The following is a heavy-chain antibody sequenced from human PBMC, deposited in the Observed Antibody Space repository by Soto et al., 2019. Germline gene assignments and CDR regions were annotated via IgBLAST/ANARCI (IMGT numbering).Heavy chain of an antibody. CDR2: IIPIFGTA. Sequence: QVQLVQSGAEVKKPGSSVKISCKASGGTFSSYAISWVRQAPGQGLEWMGGIIPIFGTAEYAQKLQGRVKITANESTSTAYMELSSLRSEDTAVYYGALHYGAGNNYYYYGMDVWGQGTTVTVSS. CDR1: GGTFSSYA. V-gene: IGHV1-69*12. D-gene: IGHD3-10*01. CDR3: ALHYGAGNNYYYYGMDV. J-gene: IGHJ6*02.